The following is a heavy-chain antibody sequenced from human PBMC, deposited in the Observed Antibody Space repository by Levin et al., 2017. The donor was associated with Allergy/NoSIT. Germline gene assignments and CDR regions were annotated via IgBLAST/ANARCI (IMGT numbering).Heavy chain of an antibody. V-gene: IGHV1-46*01. Sequence: WASVKVSCKASGYTFTSYYMHWVRQAPGQGLEWMGIINPSGCSTSYAQKFQGRVTMTRDTSTSTVYMELSSLRSEDTAVYYCARDGGGYDPFDPWGQGTQVTVSS. CDR1: GYTFTSYY. J-gene: IGHJ5*02. CDR3: ARDGGGYDPFDP. D-gene: IGHD5-12*01. CDR2: INPSGCST.